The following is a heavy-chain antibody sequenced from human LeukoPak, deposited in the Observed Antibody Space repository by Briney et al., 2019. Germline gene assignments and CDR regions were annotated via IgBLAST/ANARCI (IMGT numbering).Heavy chain of an antibody. CDR1: GFTFNNYA. CDR3: AKGPNYDFWSGIDY. Sequence: QAGGSLRLSCAASGFTFNNYAMHWVRQAPGKGLEWVSAISASGYSTYYADSVKGRFTISRDNSKNTLYLQMNSLRAKDTALYYCAKGPNYDFWSGIDYWGQGTLVTVSS. CDR2: ISASGYST. J-gene: IGHJ4*02. D-gene: IGHD3-3*01. V-gene: IGHV3-23*01.